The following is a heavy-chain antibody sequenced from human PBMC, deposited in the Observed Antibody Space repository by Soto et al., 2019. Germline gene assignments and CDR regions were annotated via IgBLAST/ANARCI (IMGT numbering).Heavy chain of an antibody. J-gene: IGHJ4*02. CDR1: GGSFSGYD. CDR3: ARDKITGLFDY. D-gene: IGHD2-8*02. Sequence: QVQLQQWGAGLLKPSETLSLTCAVYGGSFSGYDWTWLRQPPGTGLEWIGEINHSGSTNYNPSLKRRVTISVDTSKNQFSLKLTSVTAADTAVYYCARDKITGLFDYWGQGTLVTVSS. CDR2: INHSGST. V-gene: IGHV4-34*01.